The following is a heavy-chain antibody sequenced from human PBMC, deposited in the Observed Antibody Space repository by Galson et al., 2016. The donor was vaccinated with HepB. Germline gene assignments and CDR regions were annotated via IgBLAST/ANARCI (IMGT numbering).Heavy chain of an antibody. J-gene: IGHJ6*04. V-gene: IGHV3-9*01. CDR2: ISWNSGNI. CDR1: GFNFESYA. CDR3: PKAMWRDLAGMVDVVPRAMDV. D-gene: IGHD2-2*03. Sequence: SLRLSCAVSGFNFESYAMHWVRQVPGKGLEWLSGISWNSGNIGYADSVKGRFTISRDNAKNSLYLQMNSLRPEDTALYYCPKAMWRDLAGMVDVVPRAMDVWGKGTTVIVS.